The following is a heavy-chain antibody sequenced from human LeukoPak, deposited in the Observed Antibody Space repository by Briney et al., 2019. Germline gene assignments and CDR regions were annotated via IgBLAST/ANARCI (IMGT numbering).Heavy chain of an antibody. Sequence: GGSLRLSCAASGFSFSSYAMSWVRQAPGKGLEWVSVIYSGGSTYYAGSVKGRFTISRDNSKNTLYLQINNLRAEDTAVYYCATDIAAAGCFDYWGQGTLVTVSS. CDR1: GFSFSSYA. V-gene: IGHV3-23*05. J-gene: IGHJ4*02. CDR2: IYSGGST. D-gene: IGHD6-13*01. CDR3: ATDIAAAGCFDY.